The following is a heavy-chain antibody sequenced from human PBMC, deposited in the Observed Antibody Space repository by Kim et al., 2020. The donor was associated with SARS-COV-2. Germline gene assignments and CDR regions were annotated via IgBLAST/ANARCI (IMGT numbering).Heavy chain of an antibody. CDR2: ISSSSSYI. D-gene: IGHD2-2*01. V-gene: IGHV3-21*01. Sequence: GGSLRLSCAASGFTFSSYSMNWVRQAPGKGLEWVSSISSSSSYIYYADSVKGRFTISRDNAKNSLYLQMNSLRAEDTAVYYCASQQHKVPAATDYYYGMDVWGQGTTVTVSS. CDR1: GFTFSSYS. CDR3: ASQQHKVPAATDYYYGMDV. J-gene: IGHJ6*02.